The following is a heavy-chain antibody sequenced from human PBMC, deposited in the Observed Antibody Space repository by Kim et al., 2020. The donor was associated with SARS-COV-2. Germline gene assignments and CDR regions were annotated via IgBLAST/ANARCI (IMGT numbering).Heavy chain of an antibody. CDR3: AKSRGSGSDYGFDY. D-gene: IGHD1-26*01. J-gene: IGHJ4*02. V-gene: IGHV3-23*01. Sequence: ADPRKGRCTISRDNSKNTLYLQVNSLRADDTAVYYCAKSRGSGSDYGFDYWGQGTLVTVSS.